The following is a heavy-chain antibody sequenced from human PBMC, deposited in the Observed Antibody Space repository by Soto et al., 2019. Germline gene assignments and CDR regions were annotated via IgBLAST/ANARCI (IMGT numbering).Heavy chain of an antibody. V-gene: IGHV4-59*01. CDR1: GGSISRYY. D-gene: IGHD6-13*01. J-gene: IGHJ4*02. Sequence: ETLSLTCTVSGGSISRYYWSWIRQPPGKGLEWIGYIYYSGSTNYSGTTSYNPSLQSRATISVDTSKNQFSLTLSSVTAADTAVYYCARDNSRRFDYWGQGALVTVS. CDR2: IYYSGST. CDR3: ARDNSRRFDY.